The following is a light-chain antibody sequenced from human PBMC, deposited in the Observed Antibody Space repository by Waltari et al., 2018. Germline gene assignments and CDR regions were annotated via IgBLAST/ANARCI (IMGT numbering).Light chain of an antibody. V-gene: IGLV3-25*03. CDR1: TLPKQY. J-gene: IGLJ2*01. CDR3: QSADNSGTRVV. CDR2: KDT. Sequence: SYELTQPPSVSVSPGQTARITCSGDTLPKQYAYWYQQKAGQAPVLLIYKDTERPSGIPARFSGSSSGTTVTLTISGVQAEDETDYYCQSADNSGTRVVFGGGTKLTVL.